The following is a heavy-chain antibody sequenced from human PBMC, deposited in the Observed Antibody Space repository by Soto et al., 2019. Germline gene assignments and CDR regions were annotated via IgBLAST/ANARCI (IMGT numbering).Heavy chain of an antibody. V-gene: IGHV3-23*01. CDR3: AKEGSPPFFQH. D-gene: IGHD3-10*01. CDR1: GFTFSNYA. J-gene: IGHJ4*02. Sequence: GGSLRLSCAASGFTFSNYAMSWVRQAPGKGPEWVSAISGGGGQTYYLESVKGRFTISRDNSKNTVSLLLNSLRADDTAVYYCAKEGSPPFFQHRGPGTRVTVSS. CDR2: ISGGGGQT.